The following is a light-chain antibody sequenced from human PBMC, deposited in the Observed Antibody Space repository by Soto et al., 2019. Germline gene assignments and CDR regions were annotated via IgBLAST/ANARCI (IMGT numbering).Light chain of an antibody. CDR2: EVS. J-gene: IGLJ2*01. CDR3: SSYTSRSTPHVL. CDR1: SSDVGGYNS. Sequence: QSALTQPASVSGSPGQSITISCTGTSSDVGGYNSVSWYQQHPGKAPKLMIYEVSNRPSGVSNRFSGSKSGNTASLTISGLQAEDEADYYCSSYTSRSTPHVLFGGGTKLTVL. V-gene: IGLV2-14*01.